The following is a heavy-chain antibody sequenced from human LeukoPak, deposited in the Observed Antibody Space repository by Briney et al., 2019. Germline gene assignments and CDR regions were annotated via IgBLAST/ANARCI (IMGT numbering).Heavy chain of an antibody. J-gene: IGHJ6*03. CDR1: GGSISSYY. V-gene: IGHV4-59*12. CDR2: IYYSGST. Sequence: SETLSLTCTVSGGSISSYYWSWIRQPPGKGLEWIGYIYYSGSTNYNPSLKSRVTMSVDTSKNQFSLKLSSVTAADTAVYYCARDRGKGWVPAAMYYYMDVWGKGTTVTVSS. CDR3: ARDRGKGWVPAAMYYYMDV. D-gene: IGHD2-2*01.